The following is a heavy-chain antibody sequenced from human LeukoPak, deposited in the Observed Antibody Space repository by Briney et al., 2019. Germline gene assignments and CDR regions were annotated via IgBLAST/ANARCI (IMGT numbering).Heavy chain of an antibody. Sequence: PGGSLRLSCAASGFTFSSYSMNWVRQAPGKGLEWVAVISYDGSNKYYADSVKGRFTISRDNSKNTLYLQMNSLRAEDTAVYYCAKTWTSYGDQIDYWGQGTLVTVSS. J-gene: IGHJ4*02. V-gene: IGHV3-30*18. CDR2: ISYDGSNK. D-gene: IGHD4-17*01. CDR1: GFTFSSYS. CDR3: AKTWTSYGDQIDY.